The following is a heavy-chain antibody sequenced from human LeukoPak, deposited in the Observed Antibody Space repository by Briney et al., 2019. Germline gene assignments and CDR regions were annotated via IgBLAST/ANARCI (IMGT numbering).Heavy chain of an antibody. J-gene: IGHJ4*02. CDR3: AKQGCSGGSCYSPT. Sequence: GGSLRLSCAASGFTFSSYGMHWVRQAPGKGVEWVAVISYDGSNKYYADSVKGRFTISRDNSKNTLYLQMNSLRAEDTAVYYCAKQGCSGGSCYSPTWGQGTLVTVSS. V-gene: IGHV3-30*18. D-gene: IGHD2-15*01. CDR1: GFTFSSYG. CDR2: ISYDGSNK.